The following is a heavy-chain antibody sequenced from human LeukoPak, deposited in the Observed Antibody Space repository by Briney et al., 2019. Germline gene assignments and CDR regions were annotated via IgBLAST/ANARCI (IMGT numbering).Heavy chain of an antibody. J-gene: IGHJ3*02. CDR3: ATHTISGVVTYASLI. Sequence: ASVKVSCKLSGYTGIQLSMHWVRQVPGKGLEWMGGFDPEDGETKYAQKFQGRVTMTEDTSTDTAYMELSRLTSEDTAVYYCATHTISGVVTYASLIWGRGTLVTVSS. V-gene: IGHV1-24*01. CDR1: GYTGIQLS. D-gene: IGHD3-3*01. CDR2: FDPEDGET.